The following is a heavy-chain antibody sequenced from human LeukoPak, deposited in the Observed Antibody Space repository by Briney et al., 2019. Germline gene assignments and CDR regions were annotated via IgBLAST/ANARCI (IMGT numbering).Heavy chain of an antibody. V-gene: IGHV3-23*01. J-gene: IGHJ4*02. D-gene: IGHD2-2*01. CDR2: ISGSGGGT. CDR1: EFTFSSYA. Sequence: PGGSLRLSCAASEFTFSSYAMSWVRQAPGKGLEWVSAISGSGGGTYYADSVKGRFTISRDNSRNTLYLQMNSLRAEDTAVYYCAKAPWGSSTSCYDYWGQGTLVTVSS. CDR3: AKAPWGSSTSCYDY.